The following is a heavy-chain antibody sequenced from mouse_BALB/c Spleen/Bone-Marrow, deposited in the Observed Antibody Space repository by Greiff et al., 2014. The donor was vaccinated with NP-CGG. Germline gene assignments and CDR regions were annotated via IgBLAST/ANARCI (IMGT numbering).Heavy chain of an antibody. CDR1: GYTFTSYW. V-gene: IGHV1-87*01. CDR2: IYPGDGDI. D-gene: IGHD2-4*01. CDR3: ARGDYDYDDWFAY. Sequence: QVQLKESGAELARPGASVKLSCKASGYTFTSYWMQWVKQRPGQGLEWIGAIYPGDGDIRYTQKFKGKATLAADKSSSTAYMQLSSLASEDSAVYYCARGDYDYDDWFAYWGQGTLVTVSA. J-gene: IGHJ3*01.